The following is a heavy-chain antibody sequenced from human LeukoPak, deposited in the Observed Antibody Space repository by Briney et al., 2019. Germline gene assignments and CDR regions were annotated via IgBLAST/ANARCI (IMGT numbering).Heavy chain of an antibody. V-gene: IGHV1-24*01. CDR1: GYTLTELS. CDR2: FDPEDGET. CDR3: TRGYDILTGNDAFDI. J-gene: IGHJ3*02. D-gene: IGHD3-9*01. Sequence: ASVKVSCKVSGYTLTELSMHWVRQAPGKGLEWMGGFDPEDGETIYAQKFQGRVTITRDTSASTAYMELSSLRSADTAVYYCTRGYDILTGNDAFDIWGQGTMVTVSS.